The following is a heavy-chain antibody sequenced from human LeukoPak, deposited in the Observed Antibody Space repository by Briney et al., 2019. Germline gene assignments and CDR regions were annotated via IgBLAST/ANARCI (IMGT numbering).Heavy chain of an antibody. Sequence: GGSLRLSCAASGFTFSSYEMKWVRQAPGKGLERVSYISSSGSTIYYADSVKGRFTISRDNDKNSLYLQMNSLRAEDTAVYYCERYDIAAAGPYFDYWGQGTLVTVSS. J-gene: IGHJ4*02. CDR1: GFTFSSYE. V-gene: IGHV3-48*03. D-gene: IGHD6-13*01. CDR2: ISSSGSTI. CDR3: ERYDIAAAGPYFDY.